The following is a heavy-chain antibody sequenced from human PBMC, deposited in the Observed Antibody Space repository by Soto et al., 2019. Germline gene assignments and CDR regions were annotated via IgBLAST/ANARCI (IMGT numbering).Heavy chain of an antibody. Sequence: EVQLVESGGGLVQPGGSLRLSCTASGFAVTSSYMGWVRRAPGKGLEWVSSIYSGRDTYYADSVRGRFTSTTDNSMDTLLVQLNRLRVDDTAMYSCARRVGSYWCFDLWGRGTLVTVSS. V-gene: IGHV3-66*01. D-gene: IGHD1-26*01. CDR1: GFAVTSSY. CDR3: ARRVGSYWCFDL. CDR2: IYSGRDT. J-gene: IGHJ2*01.